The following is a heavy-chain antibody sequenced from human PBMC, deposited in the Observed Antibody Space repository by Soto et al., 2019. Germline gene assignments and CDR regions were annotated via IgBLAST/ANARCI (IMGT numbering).Heavy chain of an antibody. Sequence: QVQLQESGPGLVKPSQTLSLTCTVSGGSISTVDYWWSWIRQSPDMGLAWIGHIYDGGRTYNNPSLQSRDTIAVVTSQSQLCLTLSSVSTADTAVHCGARGPAGDKVDSWGQGTPVTGSS. D-gene: IGHD3-16*01. CDR2: IYDGGRT. CDR1: GGSISTVDYW. V-gene: IGHV4-30-4*01. J-gene: IGHJ4*02. CDR3: ARGPAGDKVDS.